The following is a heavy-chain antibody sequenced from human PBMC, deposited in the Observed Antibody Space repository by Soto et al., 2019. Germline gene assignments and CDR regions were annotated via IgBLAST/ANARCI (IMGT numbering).Heavy chain of an antibody. Sequence: PSETLSLTCAVYGGSVNGYYWNWIRQPPGKGLEWIGEINHTGGTHYNPSLKSRVTMSVDTSKNQFSLKLSSVTAADTAVYYCARVQWETTLDYWGQGTLVTVSS. CDR3: ARVQWETTLDY. CDR2: INHTGGT. V-gene: IGHV4-34*10. J-gene: IGHJ4*02. CDR1: GGSVNGYY. D-gene: IGHD1-26*01.